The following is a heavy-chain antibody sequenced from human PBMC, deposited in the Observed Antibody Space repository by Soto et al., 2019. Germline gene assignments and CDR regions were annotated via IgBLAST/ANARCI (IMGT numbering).Heavy chain of an antibody. J-gene: IGHJ5*02. CDR3: ARDYFDSSDYTTTWFDP. Sequence: ASVKVSCKASGYSFTDYDIHWVRQAAGQGLEWMGWMNPGNNQHVYTQKFRGRVTVSTDTSITTTYMELSSLTSVTAADTALYYCARDYFDSSDYTTTWFDPWGQGTLVTVSS. CDR2: MNPGNNQH. D-gene: IGHD3-22*01. CDR1: GYSFTDYD. V-gene: IGHV1-8*01.